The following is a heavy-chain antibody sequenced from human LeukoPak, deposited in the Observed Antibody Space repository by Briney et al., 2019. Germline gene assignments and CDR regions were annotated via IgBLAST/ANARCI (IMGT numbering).Heavy chain of an antibody. Sequence: ASVKVSCNASGYTFTSYYMHWVRQAPGQGLEWMGIINPSGGSTSYAQKFQGRVTMTRDMSTSTVYMELSSLRSEDTAVYYCARSVGATVYYFDYWGQGTLVTVSS. V-gene: IGHV1-46*01. CDR2: INPSGGST. J-gene: IGHJ4*02. CDR3: ARSVGATVYYFDY. D-gene: IGHD1-26*01. CDR1: GYTFTSYY.